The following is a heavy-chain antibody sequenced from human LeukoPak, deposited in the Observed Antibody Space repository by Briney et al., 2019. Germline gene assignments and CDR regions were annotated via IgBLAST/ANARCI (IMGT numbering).Heavy chain of an antibody. D-gene: IGHD6-19*01. Sequence: PGGSLRLSCAASGFTFSSYAMSWVRQAPGRGLEWVSGLSGRGGYTYYASSVKGRLTISRDTSTNTLYLHMNSLRAEDTAVYFCAKSPQWLVSHFDSWGQGTLVTVSS. V-gene: IGHV3-23*01. CDR1: GFTFSSYA. CDR2: LSGRGGYT. CDR3: AKSPQWLVSHFDS. J-gene: IGHJ4*02.